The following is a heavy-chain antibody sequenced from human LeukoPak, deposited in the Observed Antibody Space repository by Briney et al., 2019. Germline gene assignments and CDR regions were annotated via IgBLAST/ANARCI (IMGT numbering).Heavy chain of an antibody. CDR2: ISSSSSYI. V-gene: IGHV3-21*01. CDR1: GFTFSSYS. Sequence: PGGSLRLSCAASGFTFSSYSMNWVRQAPGKGLEWVSSISSSSSYIYYADSVKGRFTISRDNAKNSLYLQMNGLRAEDTAVYYCARVYGDSSHYYFDYWGQGTLVTASS. CDR3: ARVYGDSSHYYFDY. D-gene: IGHD4-17*01. J-gene: IGHJ4*02.